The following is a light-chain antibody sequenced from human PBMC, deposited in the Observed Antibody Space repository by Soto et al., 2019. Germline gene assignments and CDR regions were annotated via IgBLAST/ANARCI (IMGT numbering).Light chain of an antibody. V-gene: IGKV3-11*01. Sequence: PGDRATLSCRASQSVSSYLDWYQQKPGQAPRLLIYDASNRDTGIPARFSGSGSGTDFTLTISSLEPEDFAAYYCQQRSNWPRTFGQGTTLDIK. CDR3: QQRSNWPRT. J-gene: IGKJ1*01. CDR2: DAS. CDR1: QSVSSY.